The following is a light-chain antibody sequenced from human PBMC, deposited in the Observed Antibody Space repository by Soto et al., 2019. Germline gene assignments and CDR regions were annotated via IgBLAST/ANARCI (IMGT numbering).Light chain of an antibody. Sequence: EIVLTQSPGTLSLSPGERATLSCRASQSVSRTYLAWYQQKPVQAPRLLIYATSSRATGIPDRFSGSGSGTDFTLTISRLEPEDFAVYYCQQYGRSGTFXQGTKADIK. J-gene: IGKJ1*01. V-gene: IGKV3-20*01. CDR3: QQYGRSGT. CDR2: ATS. CDR1: QSVSRTY.